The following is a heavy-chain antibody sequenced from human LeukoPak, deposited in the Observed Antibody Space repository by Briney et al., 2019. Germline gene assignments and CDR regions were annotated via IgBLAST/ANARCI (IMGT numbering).Heavy chain of an antibody. CDR3: AVYTDYYYYMDV. CDR1: GGSISSGGYY. J-gene: IGHJ6*03. D-gene: IGHD2-8*01. Sequence: SETLSLTCTVSGGSISSGGYYWSWIRQHPGKGLEWIGYIYYSGSTYYNPSLKSRVTISVDTSKNQFSLKLSSVTAADTAVYYCAVYTDYYYYMDVWGKGTTVTVSS. V-gene: IGHV4-31*03. CDR2: IYYSGST.